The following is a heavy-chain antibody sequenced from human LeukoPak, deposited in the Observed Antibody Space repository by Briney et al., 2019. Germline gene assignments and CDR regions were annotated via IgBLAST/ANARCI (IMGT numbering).Heavy chain of an antibody. CDR2: ISSSSSTI. V-gene: IGHV3-48*01. D-gene: IGHD6-19*01. CDR1: GFTFSSYS. CDR3: AKDTISQWLVLSYFDY. J-gene: IGHJ4*02. Sequence: GGSLRLSCAASGFTFSSYSMNWVRQAPGKGLEWVSYISSSSSTIYYADSVKGRFTISRDNAKNSLYLQMNSLRAEDTAVYYCAKDTISQWLVLSYFDYWGQGTLVTVSS.